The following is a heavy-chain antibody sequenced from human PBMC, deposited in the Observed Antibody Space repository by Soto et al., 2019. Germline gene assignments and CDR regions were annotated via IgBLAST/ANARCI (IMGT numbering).Heavy chain of an antibody. V-gene: IGHV3-33*01. D-gene: IGHD2-15*01. Sequence: QVQLVESGGGVVQPGRSLRLSCAASGFTFSSYGMHWVRQAPGKGLEWVAVIWYDGSNKYYADSVKGRFTISRDNSKNTLYLQMNSLRAEDTAVYYCARAQARGRYCSGGSCATFDYWGQGTLVTVSS. CDR1: GFTFSSYG. CDR3: ARAQARGRYCSGGSCATFDY. CDR2: IWYDGSNK. J-gene: IGHJ4*02.